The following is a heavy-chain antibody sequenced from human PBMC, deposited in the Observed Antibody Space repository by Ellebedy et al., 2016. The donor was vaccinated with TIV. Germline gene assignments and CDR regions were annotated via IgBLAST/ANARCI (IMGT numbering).Heavy chain of an antibody. J-gene: IGHJ3*02. CDR3: AIIQLWLSRNGFDI. D-gene: IGHD5-18*01. CDR1: RFTFSSYA. CDR2: ISYDGSNN. V-gene: IGHV3-30*07. Sequence: GGSLRLSCAGSRFTFSSYAMHWVRQAPGKGLEWVAVISYDGSNNYYADSVKGRFTISRDNSKNTLYLQMNSLRAEDTAVYYCAIIQLWLSRNGFDIWGQGTMVTVSS.